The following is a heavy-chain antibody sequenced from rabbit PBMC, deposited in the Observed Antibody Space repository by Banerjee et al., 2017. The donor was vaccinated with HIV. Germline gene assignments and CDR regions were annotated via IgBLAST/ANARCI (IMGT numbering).Heavy chain of an antibody. Sequence: QSLEESGGDLVKPGGTLTLTCKASGFSFSSYYYMCWVRQAPGKGLEWIACIYAGSSGSTYHASWAKGRFTISKTSSTTVTLQVASLTAADTATYFCATDRDSYDDYGDAYYFNLWGPGTLVTVS. J-gene: IGHJ4*01. D-gene: IGHD2-1*01. CDR2: IYAGSSGST. CDR1: GFSFSSYYY. CDR3: ATDRDSYDDYGDAYYFNL. V-gene: IGHV1S40*01.